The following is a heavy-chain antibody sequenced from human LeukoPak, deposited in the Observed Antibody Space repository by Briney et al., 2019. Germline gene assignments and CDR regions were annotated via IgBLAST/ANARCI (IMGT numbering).Heavy chain of an antibody. D-gene: IGHD2-15*01. Sequence: ASVKVSCKASGYTLKDYFTYWVRQAPGQGLEWVGLINSNSGGMNYAQKFQGRVTMTRDTSLNTAYMELSGLRFDDTAVYYCARGRPVRMATPPSDLDYWGQGTLVTVSS. CDR2: INSNSGGM. V-gene: IGHV1-2*02. CDR1: GYTLKDYF. J-gene: IGHJ4*02. CDR3: ARGRPVRMATPPSDLDY.